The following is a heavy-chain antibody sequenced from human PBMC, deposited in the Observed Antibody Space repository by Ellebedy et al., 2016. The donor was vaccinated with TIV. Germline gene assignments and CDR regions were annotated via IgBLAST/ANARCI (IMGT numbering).Heavy chain of an antibody. V-gene: IGHV1-2*02. CDR1: GYTFTGNY. D-gene: IGHD5/OR15-5a*01. J-gene: IGHJ4*02. CDR2: INPDSGGT. CDR3: ARIVYGSSGFDY. Sequence: AASVKVSCKASGYTFTGNYIHWVRQAPGQGLEWMGWINPDSGGTTSAQRLQGRVTVTRDTSISTAFMELSRLTSDDTALYYWARIVYGSSGFDYWGQGTLVTVSS.